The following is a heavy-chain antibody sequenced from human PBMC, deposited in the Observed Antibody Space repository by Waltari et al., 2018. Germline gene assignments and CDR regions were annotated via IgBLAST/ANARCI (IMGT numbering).Heavy chain of an antibody. D-gene: IGHD3-22*01. J-gene: IGHJ1*01. V-gene: IGHV4-34*02. Sequence: QVQLQQWGAGLLTPSEPLSLTCAVYGGSFSGYYWSWIRQPPGKGLEWIGEINHSGSTNYNPSLKSRVTISVDTSKNQFSLKLSSVTAADTAVYYCARGRYYYDSSGSPAFQHWGQGTLVTVSS. CDR1: GGSFSGYY. CDR2: INHSGST. CDR3: ARGRYYYDSSGSPAFQH.